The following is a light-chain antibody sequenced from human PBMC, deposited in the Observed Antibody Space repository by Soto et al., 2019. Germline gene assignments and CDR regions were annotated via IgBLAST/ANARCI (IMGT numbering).Light chain of an antibody. CDR3: QSYDNSLSGLYV. CDR2: GNI. CDR1: SSNIGAGYD. J-gene: IGLJ1*01. Sequence: QSVLTQPPSVSGAPGQRVTISCTGSSSNIGAGYDVHWYQQLPGTAPKLLIYGNINRPSGVPDRFSGSKSGTSASLAITGLQAEAEDDYYCQSYDNSLSGLYVFGTGTKLTVL. V-gene: IGLV1-40*01.